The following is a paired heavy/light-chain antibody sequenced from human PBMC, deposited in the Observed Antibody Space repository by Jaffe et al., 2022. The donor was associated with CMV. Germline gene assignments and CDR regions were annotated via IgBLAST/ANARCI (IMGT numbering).Heavy chain of an antibody. V-gene: IGHV4-34*01. CDR2: INHSGST. D-gene: IGHD6-19*01. Sequence: QVQLQQWGAGLLKPSETLSLTCAVYGGSFSGYYWSWIRQPPGKGLEWIGEINHSGSTNYNPSLKSRVTISVDTSKNQFSLKLSSVTAADTAVYYCARAQPAKWVKLAGYSSGWYYFDYWGQGTLVTVSS. CDR1: GGSFSGYY. J-gene: IGHJ4*02. CDR3: ARAQPAKWVKLAGYSSGWYYFDY.
Light chain of an antibody. CDR2: AAS. V-gene: IGKV1-8*01. Sequence: AIRITQSPSSLSASTGDRVTITCRASQGISSYLAWYQQKPGKAPKLLIYAASTLQSGVPSRFSGSGSGTDFTLTISCLQSEDFATYYCQQYYSYPLTFGPGTKVDIK. J-gene: IGKJ3*01. CDR1: QGISSY. CDR3: QQYYSYPLT.